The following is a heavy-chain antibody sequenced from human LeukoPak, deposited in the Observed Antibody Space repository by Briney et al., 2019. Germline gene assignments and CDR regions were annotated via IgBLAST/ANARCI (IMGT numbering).Heavy chain of an antibody. D-gene: IGHD3-3*01. CDR2: ISDSGGST. Sequence: GGSLRLSCAASGLTFSSYAMSWVRQAPGKGLEWVSTISDSGGSTYYADSVKGRFTISRDNSKNTLYLQMNSLRAEDTAVYYCAKANSITIFGVISPVDYWGQGTLVTVSS. V-gene: IGHV3-23*01. CDR3: AKANSITIFGVISPVDY. J-gene: IGHJ4*02. CDR1: GLTFSSYA.